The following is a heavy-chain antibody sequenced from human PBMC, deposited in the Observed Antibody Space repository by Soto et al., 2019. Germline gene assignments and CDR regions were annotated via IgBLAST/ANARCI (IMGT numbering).Heavy chain of an antibody. CDR1: GGSISSGGYY. Sequence: SETLSLTCTVSGGSISSGGYYWSWIRQHPGKGLEWIGYIYYSGSTYYNPSLKSRVTISVDKSKNQFSLKLSSVTAADTAVYYCARDQLEGNWFDPWGQGTLVTVSS. CDR3: ARDQLEGNWFDP. CDR2: IYYSGST. D-gene: IGHD1-1*01. J-gene: IGHJ5*02. V-gene: IGHV4-31*03.